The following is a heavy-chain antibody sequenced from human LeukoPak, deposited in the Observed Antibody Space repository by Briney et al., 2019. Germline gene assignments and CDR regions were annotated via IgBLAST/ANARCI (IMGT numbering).Heavy chain of an antibody. CDR2: IYHSGST. V-gene: IGHV4-38-2*01. D-gene: IGHD1/OR15-1a*01. CDR1: GYSISSGYY. Sequence: PSETLSLTCAVSGYSISSGYYWGWIRQPPGKGLEWIGSIYHSGSTYYNPSLKSRVTISVDTSKNHFSLKLSSVTAADTAIYYCARRYNWNTGVAFDPWGRGTLVTVSS. J-gene: IGHJ5*02. CDR3: ARRYNWNTGVAFDP.